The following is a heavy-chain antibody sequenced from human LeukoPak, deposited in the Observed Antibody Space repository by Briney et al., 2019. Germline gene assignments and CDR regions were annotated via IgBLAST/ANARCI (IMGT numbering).Heavy chain of an antibody. CDR2: IYYSGST. CDR3: ARDQALN. CDR1: GGSMRSYY. V-gene: IGHV4-59*12. J-gene: IGHJ4*02. Sequence: SETLSLTCTVSGGSMRSYYWSWIRQPPGKGLEWIGYIYYSGSTIYNPSLKSRVTISLDTSKNQFSLKMNSVTAADTAVYYCARDQALNWGQGTLVTVSS.